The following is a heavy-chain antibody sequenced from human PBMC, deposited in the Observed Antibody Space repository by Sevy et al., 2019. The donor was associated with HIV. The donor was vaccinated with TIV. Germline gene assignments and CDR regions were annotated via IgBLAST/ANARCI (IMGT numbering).Heavy chain of an antibody. CDR1: GGSVSSGSYY. Sequence: SETLSLTCTVSGGSVSSGSYYWSWIRQPPGKGLEWSGYIYYSGSTNYNPSLKSRVTISVDTSKNQFSLKLSSVTAADTAVYYCARDRGRYCSSTSCSYYYYGMDVWGQGTTVTVSS. V-gene: IGHV4-61*01. J-gene: IGHJ6*02. D-gene: IGHD2-2*01. CDR3: ARDRGRYCSSTSCSYYYYGMDV. CDR2: IYYSGST.